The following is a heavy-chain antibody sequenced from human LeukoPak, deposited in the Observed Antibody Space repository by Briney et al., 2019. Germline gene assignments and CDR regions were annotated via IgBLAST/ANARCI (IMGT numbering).Heavy chain of an antibody. Sequence: PSETLSLTCTVSGGSISSGGYSWSWIRQHPGKGLECIGYIYYSGSTYYTPSLKSRLTISVDTSKNQFSLKLSSVTAADTAVYYCARGGYYYYYGMDVWGQGTTVTVSS. CDR3: ARGGYYYYYGMDV. CDR1: GGSISSGGYS. J-gene: IGHJ6*02. V-gene: IGHV4-31*03. CDR2: IYYSGST.